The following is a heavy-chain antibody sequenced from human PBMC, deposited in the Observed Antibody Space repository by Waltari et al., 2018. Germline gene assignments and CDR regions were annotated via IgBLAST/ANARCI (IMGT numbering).Heavy chain of an antibody. V-gene: IGHV1-8*01. CDR3: ERASGYSSGCSDY. CDR2: IKPNSGNT. J-gene: IGHJ4*02. D-gene: IGHD6-19*01. CDR1: GSTFTSYD. Sequence: QVQLVQSGAEVTKPGASVKVSCKASGSTFTSYDINWVRQATGQGLEWMGWIKPNSGNTGYEQNFQGRVTMTRNTAISKAYMELSSLRSEATAVDYCERASGYSSGCSDYWGQGTLVTVSS.